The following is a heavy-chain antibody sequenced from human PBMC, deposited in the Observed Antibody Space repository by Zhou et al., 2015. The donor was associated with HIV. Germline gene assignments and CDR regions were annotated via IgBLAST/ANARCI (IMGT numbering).Heavy chain of an antibody. V-gene: IGHV3-23*04. Sequence: VQLVESGGGVVQPGRSLRLSCAASGFTFSGHAMHWVRQAPGKGLEWVSAISGSGGSTYYADSVKGRFTISRDNSKNTLYLQMNSLRAEDTAVYYCARSITATGHFAYWGQGTLVTVSS. CDR1: GFTFSGHA. CDR3: ARSITATGHFAY. D-gene: IGHD6-13*01. CDR2: ISGSGGST. J-gene: IGHJ4*02.